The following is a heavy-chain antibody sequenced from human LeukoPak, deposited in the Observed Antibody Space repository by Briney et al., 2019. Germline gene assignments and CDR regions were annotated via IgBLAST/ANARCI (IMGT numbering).Heavy chain of an antibody. Sequence: PGGSLRLSCAASGFTFSSYWMSWVRQAPGKGLEWVANINQDGSEQYYVDSVKGRFTISRDNSKNTLYLQMNSLRAEDTAVYYCAKKGSGSYYLDDAFDIWGQGTMVTVSS. CDR1: GFTFSSYW. CDR2: INQDGSEQ. V-gene: IGHV3-7*01. D-gene: IGHD1-26*01. CDR3: AKKGSGSYYLDDAFDI. J-gene: IGHJ3*02.